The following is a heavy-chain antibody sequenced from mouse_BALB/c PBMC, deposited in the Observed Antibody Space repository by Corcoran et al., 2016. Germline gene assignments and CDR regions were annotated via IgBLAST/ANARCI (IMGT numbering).Heavy chain of an antibody. J-gene: IGHJ4*01. D-gene: IGHD2-3*01. CDR2: INPYNDGT. CDR1: GYTFTSYV. CDR3: ARRSDGYYYAMDY. V-gene: IGHV1S136*01. Sequence: EVQLQQSGPELVKPGASVKMSCKASGYTFTSYVMHWVKQKPGQGLEWIGYINPYNDGTKYNEKFKGKATLTSDKSSSTAYMELSSLTSEDSAGYYGARRSDGYYYAMDYWGQGTSVTVSS.